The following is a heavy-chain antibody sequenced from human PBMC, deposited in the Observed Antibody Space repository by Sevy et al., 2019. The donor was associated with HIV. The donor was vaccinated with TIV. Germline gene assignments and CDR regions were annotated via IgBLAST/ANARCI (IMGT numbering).Heavy chain of an antibody. D-gene: IGHD6-6*01. CDR3: ARDVPYSSPSGGFDY. CDR2: MWYDGNNK. CDR1: GFTFSSFG. J-gene: IGHJ4*02. V-gene: IGHV3-33*01. Sequence: GGSLRLSCTASGFTFSSFGIHWVRQAPGKGLEWVALMWYDGNNKYYADSVKGRFTISRDSSKNTLYLQMNNLRAEDTAVYYCARDVPYSSPSGGFDYWGQGTLVTVSS.